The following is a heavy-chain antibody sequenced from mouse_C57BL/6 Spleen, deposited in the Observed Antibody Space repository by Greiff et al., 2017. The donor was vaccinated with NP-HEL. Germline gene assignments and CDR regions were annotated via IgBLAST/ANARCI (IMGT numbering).Heavy chain of an antibody. J-gene: IGHJ3*01. Sequence: VQLQQSGAELVRPGTSVKVSCKASGYAFTNYLIEWVKQRPGQGLEWIGVINPGSGGTNYNEKFKGKATLTADKSSSTAYMQLSSLTSEDSAVYFCARGIYYDYGFAYWGQGTLVTVSA. V-gene: IGHV1-54*01. CDR2: INPGSGGT. CDR3: ARGIYYDYGFAY. CDR1: GYAFTNYL. D-gene: IGHD2-4*01.